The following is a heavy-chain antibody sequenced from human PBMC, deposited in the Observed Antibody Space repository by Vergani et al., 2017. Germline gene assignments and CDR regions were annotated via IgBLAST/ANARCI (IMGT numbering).Heavy chain of an antibody. J-gene: IGHJ5*02. CDR3: AKVTSGWYSNWFDP. CDR1: GFTFSSYG. CDR2: IRYDGSNK. D-gene: IGHD6-19*01. Sequence: QVQLVESGGGVVQPGGSLRLSCAASGFTFSSYGMHWVRQAPGKGLEWVAFIRYDGSNKYYADSVKGRFTISRDNSKNKRYLQMNSLRAEDTAVYYCAKVTSGWYSNWFDPWGQGTLVTVSS. V-gene: IGHV3-30*02.